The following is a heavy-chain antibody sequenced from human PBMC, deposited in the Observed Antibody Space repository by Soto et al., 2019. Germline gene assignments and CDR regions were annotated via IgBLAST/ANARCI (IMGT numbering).Heavy chain of an antibody. V-gene: IGHV3-53*02. D-gene: IGHD6-19*01. Sequence: EVQLVETGGGLIQPGGSRRLSCAASGFTVSSNYMSWVRQAPGKGLEWVSVIYSGGSTYYADSVKGRFTISRDNSKNTLYLQMNSLRAEDTAVYYCAGPSSGWSAHTGPGYFDLWGRGTLVTVSS. CDR2: IYSGGST. J-gene: IGHJ2*01. CDR3: AGPSSGWSAHTGPGYFDL. CDR1: GFTVSSNY.